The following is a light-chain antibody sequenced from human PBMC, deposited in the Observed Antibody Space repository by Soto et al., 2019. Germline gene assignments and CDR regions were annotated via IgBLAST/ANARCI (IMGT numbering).Light chain of an antibody. Sequence: EIVMTQSPATVSVSPGERATLSCRASQSVSNDLAWYQQKPGQAPRLLIYAASNRATGIPARFSGSGSGTDFTLTISSLEPEDFAVYYCQQRSNWPGTFGQGTKV. J-gene: IGKJ1*01. CDR2: AAS. CDR3: QQRSNWPGT. V-gene: IGKV3-11*01. CDR1: QSVSND.